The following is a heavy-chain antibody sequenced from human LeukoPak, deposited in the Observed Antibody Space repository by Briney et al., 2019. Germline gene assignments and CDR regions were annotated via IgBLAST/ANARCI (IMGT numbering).Heavy chain of an antibody. CDR1: GYFISSGYY. CDR3: ARDRGFGESYPGMTYFDY. Sequence: PSETLSLTCTVSGYFISSGYYWGWIRQPPGKGLQWIGSIYHRGSTYYNPSLKSRVTISVDTSKNQFSLKLNSVSATDTAVYYCARDRGFGESYPGMTYFDYWGQGTLVTVSS. D-gene: IGHD3-10*01. V-gene: IGHV4-38-2*02. J-gene: IGHJ4*02. CDR2: IYHRGST.